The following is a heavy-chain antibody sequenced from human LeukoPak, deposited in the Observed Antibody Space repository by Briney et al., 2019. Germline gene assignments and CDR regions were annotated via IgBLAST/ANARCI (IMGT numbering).Heavy chain of an antibody. J-gene: IGHJ4*02. CDR1: GFTFSNYA. Sequence: PGGSLRLSCAASGFTFSNYAMSWVRRAPGKGLEWVSAISGSGGSTYYADSVKGRFTISRDNSKNTLYLQMNSLRAEDTAVYYCAKEGAFPVVVIAMDYWGQGTLVTVSS. D-gene: IGHD2-21*01. CDR3: AKEGAFPVVVIAMDY. V-gene: IGHV3-23*01. CDR2: ISGSGGST.